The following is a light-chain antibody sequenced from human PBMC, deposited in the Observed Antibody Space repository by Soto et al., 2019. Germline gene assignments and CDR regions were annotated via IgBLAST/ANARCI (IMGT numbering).Light chain of an antibody. CDR2: DVS. CDR3: ELYESYSGT. J-gene: IGKJ1*01. V-gene: IGKV1-5*01. CDR1: QSVSGW. Sequence: DIQMTQSPSALSASVGDRVTITCRASQSVSGWVAWYQQKTGKGTRLLSYDVSSLERGVPSRFSVSGSGTEFALAISGLQAGDFATSFWELYESYSGTFGLGTNVDIK.